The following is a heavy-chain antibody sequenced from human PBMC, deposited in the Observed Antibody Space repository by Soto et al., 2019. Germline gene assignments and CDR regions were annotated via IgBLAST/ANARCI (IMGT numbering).Heavy chain of an antibody. CDR1: GFTVSSIY. CDR3: LRDDPPKGPLDY. CDR2: IFINGGT. V-gene: IGHV3-66*01. J-gene: IGHJ4*02. Sequence: EVQLVESGGDLVQPGGSLRLSCAASGFTVSSIYMSWVRQAPGKGLEWVSVIFINGGTIYADAVKGRFTISRDSSKNTLYLQMNNLRVEDTAVYYFLRDDPPKGPLDYWGQGTLVTVSS.